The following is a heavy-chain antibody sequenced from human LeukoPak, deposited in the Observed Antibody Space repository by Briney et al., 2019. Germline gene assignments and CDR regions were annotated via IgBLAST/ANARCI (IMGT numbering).Heavy chain of an antibody. Sequence: PGGSLRLSCAASGFTFSNYEMNWVRQAPGKGLEWVSYISSSGSTIYYADSVKGRFTISSDNAKNSLYLQMNSLRAEDTAVYYCARDSDYYDSSGVLGYWGQGTLVTVSS. D-gene: IGHD3-22*01. V-gene: IGHV3-48*03. CDR2: ISSSGSTI. CDR1: GFTFSNYE. CDR3: ARDSDYYDSSGVLGY. J-gene: IGHJ4*02.